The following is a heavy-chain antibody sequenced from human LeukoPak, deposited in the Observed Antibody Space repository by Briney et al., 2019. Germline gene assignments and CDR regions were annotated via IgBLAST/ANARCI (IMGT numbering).Heavy chain of an antibody. V-gene: IGHV3-9*01. Sequence: PGGSLRLSCAASGFTFEDYAMHWVRQAPGKGLEWVSGLNWNSGTIGYADSVKGRFTISRDNAKNSLYLQMNSLRPEDTARYYCTKGQLLVATSYFDSWGQGTLVTVSS. CDR2: LNWNSGTI. J-gene: IGHJ4*02. D-gene: IGHD5-12*01. CDR1: GFTFEDYA. CDR3: TKGQLLVATSYFDS.